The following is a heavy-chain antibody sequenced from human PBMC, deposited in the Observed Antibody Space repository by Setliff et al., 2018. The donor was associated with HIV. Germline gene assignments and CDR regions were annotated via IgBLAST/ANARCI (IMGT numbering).Heavy chain of an antibody. J-gene: IGHJ4*02. CDR1: GFTFRNFW. CDR2: IKEDGSKK. CDR3: TIGHYRSR. D-gene: IGHD3-10*01. Sequence: GGSLRLSCTASGFTFRNFWMNWVRQAPGKGLEWVANIKEDGSKKNYVDSVKGRFTISRDNAKNSLFLQMNSLTAEDTAIYYCTIGHYRSRWGQGTQVTVSS. V-gene: IGHV3-7*03.